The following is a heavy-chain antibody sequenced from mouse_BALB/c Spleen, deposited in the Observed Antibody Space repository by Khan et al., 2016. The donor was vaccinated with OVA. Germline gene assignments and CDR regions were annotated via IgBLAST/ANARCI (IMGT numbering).Heavy chain of an antibody. D-gene: IGHD2-4*01. CDR1: GFSLTSYG. CDR3: ARNTQMITTVMDY. Sequence: QVQLQQSGPGLVAPSQSLSITCTVSGFSLTSYGVHWVRQPPGKGLEWLVVIWSDGKTTYNSTLKSRLSISKDNSKRQVFLKMNSLQTDDTAMYYCARNTQMITTVMDYWGQGTSVTVSS. V-gene: IGHV2-6*02. J-gene: IGHJ4*01. CDR2: IWSDGKT.